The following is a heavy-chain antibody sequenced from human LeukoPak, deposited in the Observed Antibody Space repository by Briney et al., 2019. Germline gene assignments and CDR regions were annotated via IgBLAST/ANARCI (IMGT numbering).Heavy chain of an antibody. CDR1: GYTFTGYY. CDR3: ARGDLAVAGTFPNDY. J-gene: IGHJ4*02. V-gene: IGHV1-2*02. Sequence: ASVKVSCKASGYTFTGYYIHWVRQAPGQGLEWMAWINPNSGGTNYAQKFQGRVTMTWDTSISTAYMELTRLRSDDTAVYYCARGDLAVAGTFPNDYWGQGTLVTVSS. D-gene: IGHD6-19*01. CDR2: INPNSGGT.